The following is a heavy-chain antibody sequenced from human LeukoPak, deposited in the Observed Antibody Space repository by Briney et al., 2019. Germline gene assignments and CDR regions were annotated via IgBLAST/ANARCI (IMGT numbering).Heavy chain of an antibody. CDR2: LCGGGGTW. CDR3: AKGGTYGSGRSRPVWFVP. D-gene: IGHD3-10*01. V-gene: IGHV3-23*01. CDR1: GFTFTSYA. J-gene: IGHJ5*02. Sequence: PGGSLRLSCAASGFTFTSYALSWVRQATGEGLEWLLALCGGGGTWDYAGPVERRFPTSRHTSRRTVYLQMNSLRAEDTAVYYCAKGGTYGSGRSRPVWFVPWGQGTLVSVSS.